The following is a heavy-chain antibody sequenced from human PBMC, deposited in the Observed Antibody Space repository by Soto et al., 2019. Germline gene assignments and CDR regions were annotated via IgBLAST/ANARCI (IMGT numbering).Heavy chain of an antibody. CDR1: GYSFTSYW. CDR3: ARSAYYDFWSGSYYFDY. CDR2: IYPGDSDT. V-gene: IGHV5-51*01. Sequence: GESLKISCKGSGYSFTSYWIGWVRRMPGKGLEWMGIIYPGDSDTRYSPSFQGQVTISADKSISTAYLQWSSLKASDTAMYYCARSAYYDFWSGSYYFDYWGQGTLVTVSS. J-gene: IGHJ4*02. D-gene: IGHD3-3*01.